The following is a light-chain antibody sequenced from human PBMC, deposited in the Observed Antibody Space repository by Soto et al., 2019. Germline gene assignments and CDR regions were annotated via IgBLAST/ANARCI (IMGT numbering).Light chain of an antibody. CDR3: QSYDSSLSVGV. V-gene: IGLV1-40*01. J-gene: IGLJ7*01. CDR2: GNN. CDR1: SSNIGAGYD. Sequence: QSVLTQPPSVSGAPGQRVTISCTGSSSNIGAGYDVHWYHQLPGTAPKLLIYGNNNRPSGVPDRSSGSRSGTSASLAITGLQAEDEADYYCQSYDSSLSVGVFGGGTQLTVL.